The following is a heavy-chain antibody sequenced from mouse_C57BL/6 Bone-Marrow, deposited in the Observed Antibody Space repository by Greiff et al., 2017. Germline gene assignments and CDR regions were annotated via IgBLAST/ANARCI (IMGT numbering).Heavy chain of an antibody. CDR3: ARSGPLGRSFDY. CDR2: IYPTSGRT. Sequence: QVQLQQPGAELVKPGASVKMSCKASGYTFTSYWITWVKQRPGQGLEWIGDIYPTSGRTNYNEKFKGKAILTVDTSSNTAYMQLSSLTSEDSAVFYCARSGPLGRSFDYWGQGTTLTVSS. D-gene: IGHD4-1*01. CDR1: GYTFTSYW. V-gene: IGHV1-55*01. J-gene: IGHJ2*01.